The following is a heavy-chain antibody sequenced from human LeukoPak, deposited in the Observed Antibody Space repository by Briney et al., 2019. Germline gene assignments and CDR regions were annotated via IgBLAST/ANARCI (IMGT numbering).Heavy chain of an antibody. D-gene: IGHD3-10*01. CDR3: ARPVRNPGYYFDY. Sequence: SETLSLTCTVSGGSISSGSYYWSWIRQPAGKGLECIGRIYTSGSTNYNPSLKSRVTISVDTSKNQFSLKLSSVPAADTAVYYCARPVRNPGYYFDYWGQGTLVTVSS. CDR2: IYTSGST. CDR1: GGSISSGSYY. V-gene: IGHV4-61*02. J-gene: IGHJ4*02.